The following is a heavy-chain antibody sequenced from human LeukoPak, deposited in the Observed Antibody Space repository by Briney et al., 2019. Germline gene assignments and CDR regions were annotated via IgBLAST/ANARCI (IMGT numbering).Heavy chain of an antibody. CDR3: ARGLHYYDSSGYYYVGDY. Sequence: GGSLRLSCAASGFTFSSYSMNWVRQAPGKGLEWVSYISSSSSTIYYADSVKGRFTISRDNAKNSLYLQMNSLRAEDTAVYYCARGLHYYDSSGYYYVGDYWGQGTLVTVSS. J-gene: IGHJ4*02. CDR1: GFTFSSYS. V-gene: IGHV3-48*01. CDR2: ISSSSSTI. D-gene: IGHD3-22*01.